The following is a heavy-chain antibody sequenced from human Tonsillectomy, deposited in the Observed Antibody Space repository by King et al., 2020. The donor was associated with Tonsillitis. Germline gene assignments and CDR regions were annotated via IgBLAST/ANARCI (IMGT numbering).Heavy chain of an antibody. V-gene: IGHV3-23*04. CDR3: AKDVNSGWLYYFDY. D-gene: IGHD6-19*01. Sequence: VQLVESGGGLFQPGGSLRLSCAASGFTFSNYAMSWVRQAPGKGLEGVSTISGSGGSTYYADSVKGRFTISRDSSKNTLYLQMNSLRAEDTAVYYCAKDVNSGWLYYFDYWGQGTLVTVSS. CDR1: GFTFSNYA. CDR2: ISGSGGST. J-gene: IGHJ4*02.